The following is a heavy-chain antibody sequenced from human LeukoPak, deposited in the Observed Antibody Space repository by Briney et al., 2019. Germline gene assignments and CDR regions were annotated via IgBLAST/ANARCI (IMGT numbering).Heavy chain of an antibody. Sequence: GGSLRLSCAASGFTFSSYAMSWVRQAPGKGLEWVSAISGSGGNTYYADSVKGRFTISRDNSKNTLYLQMNSLRAEDTAVYYCAKEGYLDWLPMRGYYFDYWGQGTLVTVSS. CDR2: ISGSGGNT. V-gene: IGHV3-23*01. D-gene: IGHD3-9*01. CDR3: AKEGYLDWLPMRGYYFDY. J-gene: IGHJ4*02. CDR1: GFTFSSYA.